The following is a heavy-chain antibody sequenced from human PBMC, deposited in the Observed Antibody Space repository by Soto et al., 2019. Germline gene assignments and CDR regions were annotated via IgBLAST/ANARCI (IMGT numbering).Heavy chain of an antibody. Sequence: QVQLVQSGAEVKKPGSSVKVSCQASGGTFSSYAINWVRQAPGQGLEWMGGIIPIFGTANYAQKFQGRVTITADESTSTAYMELSSLRSEDTAVYYCAREGGSGNYRYSGMDVWGQGTTVTVSS. CDR2: IIPIFGTA. CDR3: AREGGSGNYRYSGMDV. CDR1: GGTFSSYA. J-gene: IGHJ6*02. V-gene: IGHV1-69*12. D-gene: IGHD3-10*01.